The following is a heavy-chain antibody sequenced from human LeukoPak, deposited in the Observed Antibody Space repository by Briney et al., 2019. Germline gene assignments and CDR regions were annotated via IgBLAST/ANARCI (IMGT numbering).Heavy chain of an antibody. V-gene: IGHV1-24*01. D-gene: IGHD3/OR15-3a*01. CDR2: FDPEDGET. CDR1: GYTLTELS. J-gene: IGHJ4*02. CDR3: ATGFTLRDFWTPYDY. Sequence: ASVKVSCKVSGYTLTELSMHWVRQAPGKGGEWMGGFDPEDGETIYAQKFQGRVTMTEDTSTDTAYMELSSLRSEDTAVYYCATGFTLRDFWTPYDYWGQGTLVTVSS.